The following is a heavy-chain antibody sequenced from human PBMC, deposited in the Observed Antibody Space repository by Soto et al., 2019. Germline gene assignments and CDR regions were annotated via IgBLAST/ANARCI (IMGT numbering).Heavy chain of an antibody. CDR3: ACIFSGGYGYGFYFYGMDV. J-gene: IGHJ6*02. V-gene: IGHV4-4*02. CDR2: IYHSGST. Sequence: SETLSLTCAVSGGSISRSNWWSWVRQPPGKGLEWIGEIYHSGSTNYNPSLKSRVTISVDTSKNQFSLKLSSVTAADTAVYYYACIFSGGYGYGFYFYGMDVWGQGTTVT. D-gene: IGHD5-18*01. CDR1: GGSISRSNW.